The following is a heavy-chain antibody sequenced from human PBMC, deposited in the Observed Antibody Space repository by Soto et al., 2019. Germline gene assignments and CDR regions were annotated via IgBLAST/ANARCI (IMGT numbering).Heavy chain of an antibody. J-gene: IGHJ6*03. CDR3: AYCSSTSCYLNFYMDV. V-gene: IGHV1-69*02. Sequence: SVKVSCKASGGTFSSYTISWVRQAPGQGLEWMGRIIPILGIANYAQKFQGRVTITADKSTSTAYMELSSLRSEDTAVYYCAYCSSTSCYLNFYMDVWGKGTTVTVSS. D-gene: IGHD2-2*01. CDR1: GGTFSSYT. CDR2: IIPILGIA.